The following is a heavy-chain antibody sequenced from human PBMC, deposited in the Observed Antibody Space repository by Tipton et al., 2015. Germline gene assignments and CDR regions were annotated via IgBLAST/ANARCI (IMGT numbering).Heavy chain of an antibody. CDR2: ISYSGTT. Sequence: TLSLTCTVSGGSISSSSYYWSWIRQRPGKGLEWLGYISYSGTTDYNPSLHGRLSISLDTSQSHFSLQLGSVTAADTAVYYCARASGGYYYYDLAVWGQGTTVTVSS. D-gene: IGHD5-12*01. CDR3: ARASGGYYYYDLAV. V-gene: IGHV4-31*03. J-gene: IGHJ6*02. CDR1: GGSISSSSYY.